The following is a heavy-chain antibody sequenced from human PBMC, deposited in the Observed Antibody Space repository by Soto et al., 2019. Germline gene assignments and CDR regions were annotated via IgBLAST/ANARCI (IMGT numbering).Heavy chain of an antibody. CDR3: AKGITMIRDYYFDY. Sequence: EVQLLESGGGLEQPGGSLRLSCAASGFTFRSYVMSWVRQAPGKGLEWVSSISGSGDNTHYADSVKGRFTISRDNSKNTLYLQMNSLRAEATAVFYCAKGITMIRDYYFDYWGQGTLVTVSS. V-gene: IGHV3-23*01. D-gene: IGHD3-10*01. CDR2: ISGSGDNT. J-gene: IGHJ4*02. CDR1: GFTFRSYV.